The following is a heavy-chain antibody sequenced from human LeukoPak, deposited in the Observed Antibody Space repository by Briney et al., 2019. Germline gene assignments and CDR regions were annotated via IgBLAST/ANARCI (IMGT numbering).Heavy chain of an antibody. CDR2: IYYSGST. CDR1: GGSISSGGYY. J-gene: IGHJ5*02. V-gene: IGHV4-31*03. D-gene: IGHD2-15*01. CDR3: ASGVVVVAATLSYWFDP. Sequence: PSETLSLTCTVSGGSISSGGYYWSWIRQHPGKGLEWIGYIYYSGSTYYNPSLKSRVTISVDTSKNQFSLKLSSVTAADTAVYYCASGVVVVAATLSYWFDPWGQGILVTVSS.